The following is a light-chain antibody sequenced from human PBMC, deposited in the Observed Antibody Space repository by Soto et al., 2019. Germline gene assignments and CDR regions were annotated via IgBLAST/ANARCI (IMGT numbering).Light chain of an antibody. Sequence: QAVVTQPPSVSGATGQRVTISCTGSRSNIGAGYDVHWHQHFPGTSPKLIIHANTDRPSGVPDRFSGSKSGTSASLAIAGLQAEDESDYYCQSYDSTLSAPIFGGGTKLTVL. CDR3: QSYDSTLSAPI. CDR2: ANT. J-gene: IGLJ2*01. CDR1: RSNIGAGYD. V-gene: IGLV1-40*01.